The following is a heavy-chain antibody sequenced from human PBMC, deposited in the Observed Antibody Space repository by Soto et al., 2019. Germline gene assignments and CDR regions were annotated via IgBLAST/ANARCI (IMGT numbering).Heavy chain of an antibody. Sequence: NLELARAVHRECRGRSSISYIRYCPKKGMEWIGEINHSGSTNYNPSLKSRVTISVDTSKNQFSLKLSSVTAADTAVYYCARVSGYYDSSGYYYLYYYGMDVWGQGTTVT. J-gene: IGHJ6*02. CDR3: ARVSGYYDSSGYYYLYYYGMDV. CDR2: INHSGST. CDR1: RECRGRSS. D-gene: IGHD3-22*01. V-gene: IGHV4-34*01.